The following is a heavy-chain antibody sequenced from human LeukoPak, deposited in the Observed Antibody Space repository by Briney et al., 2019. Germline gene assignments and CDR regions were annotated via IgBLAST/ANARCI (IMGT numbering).Heavy chain of an antibody. V-gene: IGHV1-2*02. J-gene: IGHJ4*02. CDR3: APTSKYGDYYFDY. D-gene: IGHD4-17*01. CDR2: INPNSGAT. CDR1: DYTFTYYY. Sequence: SVTDSCKPTDYTFTYYYMQWVGLRPGQGHEWMGWINPNSGATDYAQNFQGRVTMTRDTSISTAYLELNSLRSDDTAVYYCAPTSKYGDYYFDYWGQGTLVTVSS.